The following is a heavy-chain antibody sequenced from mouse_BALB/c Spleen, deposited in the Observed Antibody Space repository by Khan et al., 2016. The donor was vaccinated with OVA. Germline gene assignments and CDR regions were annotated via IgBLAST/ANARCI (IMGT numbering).Heavy chain of an antibody. J-gene: IGHJ2*01. Sequence: QVQLQQSGTELARPGTSVKMSCKAAGYTFSNYWIGWVKQRPGHGLEWIGDIYPGGGYTNYNENFKGKATLTADTSSSTAYMQLSSLASEDSAIYYCARREAARATWDDFDYWGQGTTLTVSS. CDR2: IYPGGGYT. CDR1: GYTFSNYW. CDR3: ARREAARATWDDFDY. V-gene: IGHV1-63*02. D-gene: IGHD3-1*01.